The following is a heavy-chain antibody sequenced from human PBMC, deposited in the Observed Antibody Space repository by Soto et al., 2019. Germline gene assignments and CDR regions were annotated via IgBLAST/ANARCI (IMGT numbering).Heavy chain of an antibody. CDR2: IIPIFGTA. CDR1: GGTFSSYA. V-gene: IGHV1-69*13. D-gene: IGHD2-15*01. CDR3: ARGLGYCSGGSCETNYYYYGMDV. Sequence: SVKVSCKASGGTFSSYAISWVRQAPGQGLEWMGGIIPIFGTANYAQKFQGRVTITADESTSTAYMELSSLRSEDTAVYYCARGLGYCSGGSCETNYYYYGMDVWGQGTTVTVSS. J-gene: IGHJ6*02.